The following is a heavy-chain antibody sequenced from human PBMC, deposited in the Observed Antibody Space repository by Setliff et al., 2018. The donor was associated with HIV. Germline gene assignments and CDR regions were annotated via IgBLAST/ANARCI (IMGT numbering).Heavy chain of an antibody. V-gene: IGHV4-59*01. Sequence: SETLSLTCSVSGGSISTYYWSWIRQPPGKGLEWIGYIYYSGSTNYNPSLKSRVAISVDTSKNQFSLKLRSVTAADTAVYYCARLRYYDILTGYAFDYWGQGTLVTVSS. CDR2: IYYSGST. CDR3: ARLRYYDILTGYAFDY. J-gene: IGHJ4*02. D-gene: IGHD3-9*01. CDR1: GGSISTYY.